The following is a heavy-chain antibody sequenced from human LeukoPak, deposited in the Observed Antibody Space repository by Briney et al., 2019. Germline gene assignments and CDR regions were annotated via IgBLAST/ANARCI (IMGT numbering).Heavy chain of an antibody. CDR2: ISAYNGNT. CDR1: GYTFTSYG. Sequence: ASGKVSCKASGYTFTSYGISWLRQAPGQGLEWMGWISAYNGNTNYAQKLPGRVTMTTDTSTSTAYMELRSLRSDDTAVYYCARDAGFYCSSTSCYEIDYWGQGTLVTVSS. D-gene: IGHD2-2*01. J-gene: IGHJ4*02. CDR3: ARDAGFYCSSTSCYEIDY. V-gene: IGHV1-18*01.